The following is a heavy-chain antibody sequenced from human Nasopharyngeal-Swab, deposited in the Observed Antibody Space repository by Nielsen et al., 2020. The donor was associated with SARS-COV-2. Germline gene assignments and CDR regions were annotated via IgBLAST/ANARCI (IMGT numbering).Heavy chain of an antibody. D-gene: IGHD6-6*01. CDR1: GFTFSSYS. V-gene: IGHV3-21*01. CDR2: ISSSSSYI. J-gene: IGHJ6*02. CDR3: ARRPYSSSSGDYYYGMDV. Sequence: GGSLRLSCAASGFTFSSYSMNWVRQAPGKGLEWVSSISSSSSYIYYADSVKGRFTISRDNAKNSLYLQMNSLRAEDTAVYYCARRPYSSSSGDYYYGMDVWGQGTTVTVSS.